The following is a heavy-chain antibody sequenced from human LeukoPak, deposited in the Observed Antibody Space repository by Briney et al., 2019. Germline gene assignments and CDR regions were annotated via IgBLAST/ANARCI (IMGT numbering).Heavy chain of an antibody. Sequence: ASVKVSCKASGYTFTGYYMHWVRQAPGQGLEWMGWINPNSGGTNYAQKFQGRVTMTRDTSISTAYMELSRLRSDDTAVYYCARGRGSDSSSFWGLYYYYMDVWGKGTTVTVSS. CDR3: ARGRGSDSSSFWGLYYYYMDV. CDR1: GYTFTGYY. J-gene: IGHJ6*03. V-gene: IGHV1-2*02. CDR2: INPNSGGT. D-gene: IGHD6-13*01.